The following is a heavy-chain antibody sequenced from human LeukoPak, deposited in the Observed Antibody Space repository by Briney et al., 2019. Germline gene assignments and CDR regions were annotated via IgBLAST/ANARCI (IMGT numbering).Heavy chain of an antibody. CDR2: IFYSGST. V-gene: IGHV4-59*12. D-gene: IGHD5-12*01. CDR3: ARETDRRGATAPLPDY. J-gene: IGHJ4*02. Sequence: SETLSLTCTVSGGSISSYYWSWIRQPPGKGLEWIGYIFYSGSTNYNPSLKSRVTMSVDTAKNQFSLSLSSVTAADTAVYYCARETDRRGATAPLPDYWGQGILVTVSS. CDR1: GGSISSYY.